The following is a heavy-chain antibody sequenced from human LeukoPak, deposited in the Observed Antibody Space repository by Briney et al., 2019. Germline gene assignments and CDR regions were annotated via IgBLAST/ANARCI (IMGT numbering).Heavy chain of an antibody. Sequence: SETLSLTCTVSGGSISNYYWTWIRQPAGKGLEWIGRIYTNGNTNYNPSLKSRVTMSVDTSKNQFSLRLSSVTAADTAVYYCARFRGDSALVGNYWGQGTLVTVSS. CDR2: IYTNGNT. V-gene: IGHV4-4*07. J-gene: IGHJ4*02. D-gene: IGHD5-18*01. CDR1: GGSISNYY. CDR3: ARFRGDSALVGNY.